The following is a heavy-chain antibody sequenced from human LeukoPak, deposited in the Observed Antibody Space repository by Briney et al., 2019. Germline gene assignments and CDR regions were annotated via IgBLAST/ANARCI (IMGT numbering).Heavy chain of an antibody. J-gene: IGHJ6*03. CDR1: GFTFSSYG. CDR2: ISGSGGST. CDR3: AKDDSYFYMEV. Sequence: GGTLRLSCAASGFTFSSYGMSWVRQAPGKGREWVSAISGSGGSTYYADSVKGRFTISRDNSNNTLYLQMNSLRAEDTAVYYCAKDDSYFYMEVWGKGTTVTVSS. V-gene: IGHV3-23*01.